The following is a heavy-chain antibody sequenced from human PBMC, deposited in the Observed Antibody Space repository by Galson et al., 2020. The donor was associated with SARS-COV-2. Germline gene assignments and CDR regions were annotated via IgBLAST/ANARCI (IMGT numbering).Heavy chain of an antibody. V-gene: IGHV5-51*01. CDR1: GYSFTTYW. J-gene: IGHJ6*02. D-gene: IGHD1-26*01. CDR3: ARHLSRSTFSLYYYGMDV. Sequence: GESLKISCKGSGYSFTTYWIGWVRQVPGKGLEWMGIIYPGDSDLRYSPSFQGQVTISVDKSINTAYLQWSSLKASDTAMYYCARHLSRSTFSLYYYGMDVWCRVTTVSVSS. CDR2: IYPGDSDL.